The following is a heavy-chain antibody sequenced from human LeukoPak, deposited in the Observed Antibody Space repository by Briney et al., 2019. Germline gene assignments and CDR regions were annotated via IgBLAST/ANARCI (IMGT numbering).Heavy chain of an antibody. CDR1: GYTFTSYD. CDR3: ARGIMVPYYYGMDV. CDR2: VSPNSGNT. Sequence: GASVKVSCKASGYTFTSYDINWVRQATGQGPEWMGWVSPNSGNTGYAQKFQGRVTMTRSTSMSTAYMELSSLRSEDTAVYYCARGIMVPYYYGMDVWGQGTTVTVSS. V-gene: IGHV1-8*01. J-gene: IGHJ6*02. D-gene: IGHD3-10*01.